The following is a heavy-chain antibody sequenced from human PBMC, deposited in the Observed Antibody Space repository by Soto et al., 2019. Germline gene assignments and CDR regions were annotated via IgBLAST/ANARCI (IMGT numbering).Heavy chain of an antibody. D-gene: IGHD2-2*01. CDR2: ISVSGNII. CDR3: VRDTMRASAAASLDY. V-gene: IGHV3-48*03. CDR1: GFTFSPYE. Sequence: PGGSLRLSCAASGFTFSPYEFNWVRQAPGRGLEWISYISVSGNIIKYAESVKGRFTISRDNAENSLHLHMSNLRVDDTALYFCVRDTMRASAAASLDYWGQGTQVTVSS. J-gene: IGHJ4*02.